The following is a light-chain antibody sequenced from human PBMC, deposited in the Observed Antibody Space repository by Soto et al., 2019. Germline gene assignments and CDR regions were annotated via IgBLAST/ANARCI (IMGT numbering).Light chain of an antibody. V-gene: IGKV1-9*01. J-gene: IGKJ1*01. Sequence: DVESTQFPSFLSASLGDRVTITCRASQGIRSYLAWYQQKPGKAPKLLIFAASTLQSGVPSRFSGSGSGTEFTLTISSLQPEDFATYYCQQLDSYPDTFGQGTKVDI. CDR2: AAS. CDR1: QGIRSY. CDR3: QQLDSYPDT.